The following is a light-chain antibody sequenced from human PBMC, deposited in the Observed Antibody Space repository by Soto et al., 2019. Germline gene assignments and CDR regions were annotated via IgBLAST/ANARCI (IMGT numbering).Light chain of an antibody. CDR3: CSSAPESTYV. CDR2: TGT. J-gene: IGLJ1*01. Sequence: QSVLAQPASVSGSPGQSITISCTGTSSDVGAYNSVSWYQQHPHRAPQVIIYTGTQRPSGVSNRFSGSTSGTAASLTISALQADDEADYFCCSSAPESTYVFGTGTKVTVL. CDR1: SSDVGAYNS. V-gene: IGLV2-23*01.